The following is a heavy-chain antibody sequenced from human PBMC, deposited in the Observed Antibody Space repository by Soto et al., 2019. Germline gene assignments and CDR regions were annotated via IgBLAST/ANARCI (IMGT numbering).Heavy chain of an antibody. V-gene: IGHV3-15*07. CDR2: VKNNGGAT. CDR1: GFIFVNAW. CDR3: TADLGPAYNSNNWFDP. Sequence: EVQLVESGGDLVKPGGSLRLSVAAPGFIFVNAWFHWSGQPQGKGLELVGRVKNNGGATDYAPSVKGRFTISRDDSKDMVYLQMSSLRTEDTAIYYCTADLGPAYNSNNWFDPWGQGTLVTVSS. D-gene: IGHD6-13*01. J-gene: IGHJ5*02.